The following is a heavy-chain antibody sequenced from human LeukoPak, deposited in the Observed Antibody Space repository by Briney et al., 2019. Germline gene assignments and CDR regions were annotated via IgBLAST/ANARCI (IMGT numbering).Heavy chain of an antibody. J-gene: IGHJ4*02. Sequence: PSETLSLTCAVSGGSISSSNWWSWVRQPPGKGLEWIGEIYHSGSTNYNPSLKSRVTISVDKSKNQFSLKLSSVTAADTAVYYCARNEGTTVKYYFDNWGQGTLVTVSS. V-gene: IGHV4-4*02. D-gene: IGHD4-11*01. CDR1: GGSISSSNW. CDR3: ARNEGTTVKYYFDN. CDR2: IYHSGST.